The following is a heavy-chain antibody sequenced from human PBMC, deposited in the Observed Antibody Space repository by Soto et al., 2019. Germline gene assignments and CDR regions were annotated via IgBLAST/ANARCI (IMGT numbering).Heavy chain of an antibody. V-gene: IGHV3-53*04. D-gene: IGHD3-16*01. J-gene: IGHJ6*03. CDR2: IYSGGST. CDR1: GFTVSSNY. CDR3: ARDQGEEGYYYMDV. Sequence: GGSLRLSCAASGFTVSSNYMSWVRQAPGKGLEWVSVIYSGGSTYYADSVKGRFTISRHNSKNTLYLQMNSLRAEDTAEYYCARDQGEEGYYYMDVWGKGTTVTVSS.